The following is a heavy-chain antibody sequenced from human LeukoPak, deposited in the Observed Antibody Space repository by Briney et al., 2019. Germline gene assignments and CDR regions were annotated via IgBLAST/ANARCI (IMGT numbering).Heavy chain of an antibody. V-gene: IGHV3-15*01. D-gene: IGHD6-13*01. CDR3: TTNPYSSSWLAGAFAI. CDR2: IKSKTDGGTT. J-gene: IGHJ3*02. Sequence: GGSLRLSCAVSGFTFSNAWMTWVRQIPGKGLEWVGRIKSKTDGGTTDYATPVKGRFTISRDDSKNTLYLQMNSLKTEDTAVYYCTTNPYSSSWLAGAFAISGQGTMVTVSS. CDR1: GFTFSNAW.